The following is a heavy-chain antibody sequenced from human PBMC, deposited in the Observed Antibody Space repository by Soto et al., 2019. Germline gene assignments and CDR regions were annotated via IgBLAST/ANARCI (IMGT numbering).Heavy chain of an antibody. CDR3: ARPHPDTCRGYDYFAFDI. D-gene: IGHD5-12*01. J-gene: IGHJ3*02. V-gene: IGHV1-69*13. CDR1: GGTFSSYS. Sequence: SVTVSCKACGGTFSSYSISWVRQAPGQGREWMGVIIPIFGTANYAQKFQGRVTITADESTSTAYMELSSLRSEDTAGYYCARPHPDTCRGYDYFAFDIWGQGTMVTVSS. CDR2: IIPIFGTA.